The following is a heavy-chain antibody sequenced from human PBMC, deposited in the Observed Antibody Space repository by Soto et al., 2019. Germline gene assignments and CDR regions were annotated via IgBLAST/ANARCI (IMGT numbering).Heavy chain of an antibody. D-gene: IGHD2-15*01. J-gene: IGHJ5*02. Sequence: PGGSLRLSCAGSGFTFGDSYMSWIRQAPGKGLEWLSYISPGSRYPAYADSVKGRFTISRDNAKRSLYLQMLSLTAEDTAIYYCVRGGGGGLFDPWGQGTMVTVSS. V-gene: IGHV3-11*06. CDR1: GFTFGDSY. CDR2: ISPGSRYP. CDR3: VRGGGGGLFDP.